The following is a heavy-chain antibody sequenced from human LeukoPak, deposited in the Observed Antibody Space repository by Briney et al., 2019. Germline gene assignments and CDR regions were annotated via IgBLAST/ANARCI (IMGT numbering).Heavy chain of an antibody. CDR3: AKDPGYDFWSGLFDY. J-gene: IGHJ4*02. CDR2: ISGSGGST. D-gene: IGHD3-3*01. Sequence: GGSLRPSCAASGFTFSSYAMSWVRQAPGKGLEWVSAISGSGGSTYYADSVKGRFTISRDNSKNTLYLQMNSLRAEDTAVYYCAKDPGYDFWSGLFDYWGQGTLVTVSS. V-gene: IGHV3-23*01. CDR1: GFTFSSYA.